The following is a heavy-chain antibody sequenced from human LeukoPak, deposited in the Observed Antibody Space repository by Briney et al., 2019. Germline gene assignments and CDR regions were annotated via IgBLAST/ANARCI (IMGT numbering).Heavy chain of an antibody. CDR1: GGAFSSFA. CDR3: AKEGYTSGWYRY. J-gene: IGHJ4*02. D-gene: IGHD6-19*01. V-gene: IGHV1-69*13. CDR2: IIPIFVTP. Sequence: PVASVKVSCKASGGAFSSFAINWVRQTPGQGLEWMGGIIPIFVTPSYAQKFQGRITITADESTSTAYMELSSLRSEDTAVYYCAKEGYTSGWYRYWGQGTLVTVSS.